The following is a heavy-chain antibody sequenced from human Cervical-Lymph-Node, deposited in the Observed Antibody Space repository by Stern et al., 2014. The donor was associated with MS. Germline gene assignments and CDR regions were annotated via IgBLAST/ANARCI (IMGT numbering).Heavy chain of an antibody. J-gene: IGHJ6*02. V-gene: IGHV3-30-3*01. D-gene: IGHD3-10*01. CDR2: ISYDGSQA. CDR1: GFNFSSYA. Sequence: VQLVESGGGVVQPGRSLRLSCAATGFNFSSYAMQWVRQAPGKGLEWVAVISYDGSQAYYADSVKGRCTISRDNSKKPLFLQMNSLRLEDTADYYCARDLLWFGEFDWGAMDVWGHGTTVTVSS. CDR3: ARDLLWFGEFDWGAMDV.